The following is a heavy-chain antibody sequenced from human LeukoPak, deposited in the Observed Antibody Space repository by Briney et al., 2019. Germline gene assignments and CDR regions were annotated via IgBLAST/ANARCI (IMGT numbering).Heavy chain of an antibody. J-gene: IGHJ4*02. V-gene: IGHV3-30*03. CDR3: AREGGSYYAFVDY. CDR1: GFTFSSYG. D-gene: IGHD1-26*01. CDR2: ISYDGSNK. Sequence: GGSLRLSCAASGFTFSSYGMHWVRQAPGKGLEWVAVISYDGSNKYYADSVKGRFTISRDNSKNTLYLQMNSLRAEDTAVYYCAREGGSYYAFVDYWGQGTLVTVSS.